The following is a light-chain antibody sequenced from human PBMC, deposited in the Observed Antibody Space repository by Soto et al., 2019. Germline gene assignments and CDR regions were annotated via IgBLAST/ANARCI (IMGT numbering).Light chain of an antibody. J-gene: IGLJ3*02. V-gene: IGLV2-14*01. CDR1: SSDVGGYDY. CDR2: EVS. Sequence: QSVLTQPASVSGSPGQSITISCTGTSSDVGGYDYVSWYQQHPGRAPKLMIFEVSNRPSGISDRFSGSKSGNTASLTISGLQAEEEADYYRSSFNSTSTQVLGGGTKVTVL. CDR3: SSFNSTSTQV.